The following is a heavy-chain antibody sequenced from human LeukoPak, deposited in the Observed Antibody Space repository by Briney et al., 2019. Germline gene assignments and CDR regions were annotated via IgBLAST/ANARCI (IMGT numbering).Heavy chain of an antibody. D-gene: IGHD2-8*01. CDR1: GGSISSGDYS. Sequence: SETLSLTCAVSGGSISSGDYSWNWIRQPPGKGLEWIGNIYPSGNTYYNPSLKSRVTISVDKSKNQFSLKLTSVTAADTAIYYCARVGYTYGVYYFDYWGQGTLVTVSS. CDR2: IYPSGNT. CDR3: ARVGYTYGVYYFDY. J-gene: IGHJ4*02. V-gene: IGHV4-30-2*01.